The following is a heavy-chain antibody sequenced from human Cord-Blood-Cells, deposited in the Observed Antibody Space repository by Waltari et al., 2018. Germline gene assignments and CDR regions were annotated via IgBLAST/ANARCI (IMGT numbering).Heavy chain of an antibody. Sequence: QVQLVQSGAEVKKPGAQVKVPCKVPGYTLTELSIPWVRQAPGKGLEWMGGFDPEDGETIYAQKFQGRVTMTEDTSTDTAYMELSSLRSEDTAVYYCATDREYSSSFDYWGQGTLVTVSS. D-gene: IGHD6-6*01. J-gene: IGHJ4*02. CDR2: FDPEDGET. V-gene: IGHV1-24*01. CDR3: ATDREYSSSFDY. CDR1: GYTLTELS.